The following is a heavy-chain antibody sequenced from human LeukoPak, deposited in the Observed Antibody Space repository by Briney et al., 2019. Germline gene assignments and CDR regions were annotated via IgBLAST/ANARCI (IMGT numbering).Heavy chain of an antibody. Sequence: ASVKVSCKASGFPFTSYYIHWVRQATGQGLEWMASISPNSAETNPGQKFEGWVAMTKNTSIATDHMELSRLRSDDTAVYYCARDWWGPDRTAAANWFDPWSQGTLVTVSS. CDR3: ARDWWGPDRTAAANWFDP. CDR1: GFPFTSYY. J-gene: IGHJ5*02. V-gene: IGHV1-2*04. D-gene: IGHD6-13*01. CDR2: ISPNSAET.